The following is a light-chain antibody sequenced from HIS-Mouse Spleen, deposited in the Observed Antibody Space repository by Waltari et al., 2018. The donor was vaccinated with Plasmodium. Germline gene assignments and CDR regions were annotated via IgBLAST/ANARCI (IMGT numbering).Light chain of an antibody. CDR1: QSISSW. CDR2: KAS. J-gene: IGKJ5*01. V-gene: IGKV1-5*03. CDR3: QQYNSYSYT. Sequence: DIQMTQSPSPLSASVGDRATTTCRASQSISSWLAWYQQKPGKAPKLLIYKASSLESGVPSRFSGSGSGTDFTLTISSLQPDDFATYYCQQYNSYSYTFGQGTRLEIK.